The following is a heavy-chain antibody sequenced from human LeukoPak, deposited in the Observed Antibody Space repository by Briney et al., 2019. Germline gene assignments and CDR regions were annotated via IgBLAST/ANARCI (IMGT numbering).Heavy chain of an antibody. CDR3: AKVDYYGSGTYNYFDY. D-gene: IGHD3-10*01. J-gene: IGHJ4*02. CDR1: GFSFDEYA. V-gene: IGHV3-9*01. Sequence: GGSLRLSCAASGFSFDEYAMHWVRQAPGKGLEWVSGINWNSDNIGYADSVKGRSTISRDNAKNSLYLQMDSLRDEDTALYYCAKVDYYGSGTYNYFDYWGQGTLVTVSS. CDR2: INWNSDNI.